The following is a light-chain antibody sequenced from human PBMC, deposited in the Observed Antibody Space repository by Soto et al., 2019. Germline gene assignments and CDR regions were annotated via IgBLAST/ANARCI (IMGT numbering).Light chain of an antibody. J-gene: IGKJ2*01. V-gene: IGKV3-15*01. CDR3: QQYNNWRPYT. Sequence: EIVMTQSPATLSVSPGERATLSCRASQSVSSNLAWYQQKPGQAPRLLIYGASTRDTGIPARFSGSGSGTEFTLTISSLQSEDFAVYYCQQYNNWRPYTFGQGTKLEIK. CDR1: QSVSSN. CDR2: GAS.